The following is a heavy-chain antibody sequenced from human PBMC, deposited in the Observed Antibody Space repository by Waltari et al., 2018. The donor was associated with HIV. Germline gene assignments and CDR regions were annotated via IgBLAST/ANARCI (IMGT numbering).Heavy chain of an antibody. J-gene: IGHJ4*02. D-gene: IGHD3-10*01. V-gene: IGHV3-48*03. CDR1: GFTFSSYG. CDR2: ISSSGGTI. Sequence: EVQLVESGGGFVQPGGSLRLSCAASGFTFSSYGMNWVRQAPGKGPEWVSYISSSGGTIYYAESVKGRFTLSRDNSKSALYLQMNSLRDEDTAVYYCARDFPFGKTGGSYYGIYWGPGTLVTVSS. CDR3: ARDFPFGKTGGSYYGIY.